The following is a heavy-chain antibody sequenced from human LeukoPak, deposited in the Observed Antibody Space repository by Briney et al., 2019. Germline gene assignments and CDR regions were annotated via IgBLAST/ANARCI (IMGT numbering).Heavy chain of an antibody. CDR1: GFTFSSYA. Sequence: PGGSLRLSCAASGFTFSSYAMHWVRQAPGKGLEWVAVISYDGSNKYYADSVKGRFTISRDNSKNTLYLQMNSLRAEDTAVYYCARSGAPTPDYWGQGTLVIVSS. V-gene: IGHV3-30-3*01. CDR3: ARSGAPTPDY. D-gene: IGHD1-26*01. CDR2: ISYDGSNK. J-gene: IGHJ4*02.